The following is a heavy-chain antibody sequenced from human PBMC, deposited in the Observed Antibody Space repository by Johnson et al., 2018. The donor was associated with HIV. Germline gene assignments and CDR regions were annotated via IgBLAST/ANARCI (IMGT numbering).Heavy chain of an antibody. CDR3: ARDLPLIHTVTSHRGAFDI. Sequence: VQLVESGGGFVKPGGSLRLSCAASGFTFSSYDMHWVRQATGKGLEWVSAIGTAGDTYYPGSVKGRFTISRDNSKNTLYLQMNSLRAEDTAVYYCARDLPLIHTVTSHRGAFDIWGQGTMVTVSS. D-gene: IGHD4-11*01. V-gene: IGHV3-13*01. CDR2: IGTAGDT. CDR1: GFTFSSYD. J-gene: IGHJ3*02.